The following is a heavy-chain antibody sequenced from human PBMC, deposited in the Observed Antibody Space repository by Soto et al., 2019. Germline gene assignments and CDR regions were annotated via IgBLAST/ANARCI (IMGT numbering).Heavy chain of an antibody. CDR1: CYTFTSYG. D-gene: IGHD4-17*01. Sequence: ASVKVSCKASCYTFTSYGISWVRQAPGQGLEWMGWISAYNGNTNYAQKLQGRVTMTTDTSTSTAYMELRSLRSDDTAVYYCARDRLWDYGDYGIDYWGQGTLVTVS. CDR3: ARDRLWDYGDYGIDY. CDR2: ISAYNGNT. J-gene: IGHJ4*02. V-gene: IGHV1-18*01.